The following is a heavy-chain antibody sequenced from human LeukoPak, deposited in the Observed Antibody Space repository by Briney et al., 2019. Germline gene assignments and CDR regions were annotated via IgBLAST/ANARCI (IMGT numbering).Heavy chain of an antibody. CDR2: ISYDGSNK. Sequence: GGSLRLSCAASGFTFTSYGMHRVRQAPGKGLEWVAIISYDGSNKYYSDSVKGRFTISRDNSKNTLYLQMNSLRTEDTAVYYCAKGRQWLDFDYWGQGTLVTVSS. D-gene: IGHD6-19*01. CDR3: AKGRQWLDFDY. CDR1: GFTFTSYG. J-gene: IGHJ4*02. V-gene: IGHV3-30*18.